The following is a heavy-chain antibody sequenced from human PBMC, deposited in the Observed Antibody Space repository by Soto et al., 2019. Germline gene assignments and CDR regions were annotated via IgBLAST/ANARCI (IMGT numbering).Heavy chain of an antibody. CDR3: ARATKYNYYDSSGYYYPD. Sequence: SETLSLTCTVSGGSISSYYWSWIRQPPGKGLEWIGYIYYGGSTNYNPSLKSRVTISVDTSKNQFSLKLSSVTAADTAVYYCARATKYNYYDSSGYYYPDWGQGTLVTVSS. J-gene: IGHJ4*02. CDR1: GGSISSYY. V-gene: IGHV4-59*01. CDR2: IYYGGST. D-gene: IGHD3-22*01.